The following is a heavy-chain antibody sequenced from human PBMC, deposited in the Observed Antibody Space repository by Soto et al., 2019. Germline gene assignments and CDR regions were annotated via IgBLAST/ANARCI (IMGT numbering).Heavy chain of an antibody. V-gene: IGHV3-23*01. CDR3: ARGYCTNGVCYRVVGGY. CDR2: ISGSGGST. CDR1: GFTFSSYA. Sequence: GGSLRLSCAASGFTFSSYAMSWVRQAPGKGLEWVSAISGSGGSTYYADSVKGRFTISRDNSKNTLYLQMNSLRAEDTAVYYCARGYCTNGVCYRVVGGYWGQGTLVTVSS. D-gene: IGHD2-8*01. J-gene: IGHJ4*02.